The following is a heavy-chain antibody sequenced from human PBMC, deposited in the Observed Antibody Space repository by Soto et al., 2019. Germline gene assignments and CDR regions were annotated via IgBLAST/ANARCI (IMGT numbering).Heavy chain of an antibody. D-gene: IGHD3-22*01. CDR1: GFTFSNYA. Sequence: QVQLVESGGGVVQPGRSLRLSCAVSGFTFSNYAMHWVREAPGKGLEWVAVISYDGGNKYYADSVKGRFTISRDNSNNTLYLQMINLRAQDTAVYYCVRVPGYYDSSGSCFFYFDNWGQGTLVTVSS. V-gene: IGHV3-30-3*01. CDR2: ISYDGGNK. CDR3: VRVPGYYDSSGSCFFYFDN. J-gene: IGHJ4*02.